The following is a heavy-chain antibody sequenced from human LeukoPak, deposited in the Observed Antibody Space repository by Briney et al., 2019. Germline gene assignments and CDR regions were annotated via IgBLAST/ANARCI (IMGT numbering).Heavy chain of an antibody. V-gene: IGHV4-34*01. CDR1: GGSFSGCY. Sequence: PSETLSLTCAVYGGSFSGCYWSWIRQPPGKGLEWIGEINHSGSTNYNPSLKSRVTISVDTSKNQFSLKLSSVTAADTAVYYCARKRTVSDYWGQGTLVTVSS. J-gene: IGHJ4*02. CDR3: ARKRTVSDY. CDR2: INHSGST. D-gene: IGHD4-11*01.